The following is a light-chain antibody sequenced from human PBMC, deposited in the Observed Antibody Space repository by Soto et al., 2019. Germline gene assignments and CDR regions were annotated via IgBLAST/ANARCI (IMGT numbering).Light chain of an antibody. CDR1: HSVSSSY. J-gene: IGKJ1*01. CDR2: GAS. Sequence: EIVLTQSPGTLSLSPGERATLSCRASHSVSSSYLAWYQQKPGQAPRLLIYGASSRATGIPDRFSGTESGTDFTLTISRLEPEDFAVYYCQQYGSAPWTFGQGTKVEIK. V-gene: IGKV3-20*01. CDR3: QQYGSAPWT.